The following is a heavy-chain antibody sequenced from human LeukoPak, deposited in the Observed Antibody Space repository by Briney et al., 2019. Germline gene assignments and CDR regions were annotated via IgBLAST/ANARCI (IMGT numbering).Heavy chain of an antibody. CDR3: ASPRARGGSYPFDY. J-gene: IGHJ4*02. D-gene: IGHD1-26*01. CDR2: IYYSGST. Sequence: PSETLSLTCAVSGYSISSGYYWGWIRQPPGKGLEWIGYIYYSGSTYYNPSLKSRVTVSVDTSKNQFSLKLSSVTAADTAVYYCASPRARGGSYPFDYWGQGTLVTVSS. V-gene: IGHV4-38-2*01. CDR1: GYSISSGYY.